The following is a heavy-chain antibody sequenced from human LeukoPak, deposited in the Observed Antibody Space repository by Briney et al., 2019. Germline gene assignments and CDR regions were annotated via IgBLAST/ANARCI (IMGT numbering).Heavy chain of an antibody. J-gene: IGHJ4*02. V-gene: IGHV1-46*01. CDR3: ARSRAADY. D-gene: IGHD6-13*01. Sequence: GLEWMGIINPSGGSTTYAEKFQGRVTMTRDTSASTVYMELSSLRSEDTAVYYCARSRAADYWGQGTLVTVSS. CDR2: INPSGGST.